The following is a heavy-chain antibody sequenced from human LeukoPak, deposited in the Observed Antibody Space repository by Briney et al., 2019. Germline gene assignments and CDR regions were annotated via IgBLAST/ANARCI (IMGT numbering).Heavy chain of an antibody. V-gene: IGHV4-30-4*08. D-gene: IGHD3-22*01. CDR2: IYYSGST. CDR1: GGSISSYY. J-gene: IGHJ6*02. CDR3: ARESKYYYDSSGYYYEVSVGMDV. Sequence: SETLSFTCTVSGGSISSYYWSWIRQPPGKGLEWIGYIYYSGSTYYNPSLKSRVTISVDTSKNQFSLKLSSVTAADTAVYYCARESKYYYDSSGYYYEVSVGMDVWGQGTTVTVSS.